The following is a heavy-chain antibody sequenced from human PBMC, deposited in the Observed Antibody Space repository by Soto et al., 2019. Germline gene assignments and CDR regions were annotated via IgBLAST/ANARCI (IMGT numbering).Heavy chain of an antibody. CDR3: ARVPRRSEAFDI. CDR2: ISTNNGNT. V-gene: IGHV1-18*01. Sequence: QVQLVQSGAEVKKPGASVKVSCKTSGYTFTSYGISWVRQAPGQGLEWMGWISTNNGNTNYAEKLQDRVTMTTDTYTSTAYMELRSLRSDDTAVYYCARVPRRSEAFDIWGQGTRVTASS. J-gene: IGHJ3*02. D-gene: IGHD2-2*01. CDR1: GYTFTSYG.